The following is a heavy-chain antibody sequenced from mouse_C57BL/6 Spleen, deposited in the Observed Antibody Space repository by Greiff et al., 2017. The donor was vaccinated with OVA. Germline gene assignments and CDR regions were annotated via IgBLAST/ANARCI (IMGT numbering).Heavy chain of an antibody. CDR1: GYAFSSSW. CDR3: AIIYYDGSSKDFDY. D-gene: IGHD1-1*01. Sequence: QVQLQQSGPELVKPGASVKISCKASGYAFSSSWMNWVKQRPGKGLEWIGRIYPGDGDTNYNGKFKGKATLTADKSSSTAYMQLSSLTSEDSAVYFCAIIYYDGSSKDFDYWGQGTTLTVSS. CDR2: IYPGDGDT. J-gene: IGHJ2*01. V-gene: IGHV1-82*01.